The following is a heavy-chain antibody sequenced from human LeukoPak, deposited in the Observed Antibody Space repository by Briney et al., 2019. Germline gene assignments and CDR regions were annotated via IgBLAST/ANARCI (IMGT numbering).Heavy chain of an antibody. Sequence: PGGSLRLSCAASGFTFSSYEMNWVRQPPGKGLEWIGSIYYSGSTYYNPSLKSRVTISVDTSKNQCSLKLSSVTAADTAVYYCARDKTGYSYGYYWFDPWGQGTLVTVSS. CDR3: ARDKTGYSYGYYWFDP. CDR1: GFTFSSYE. D-gene: IGHD5-18*01. V-gene: IGHV4-59*12. CDR2: IYYSGST. J-gene: IGHJ5*02.